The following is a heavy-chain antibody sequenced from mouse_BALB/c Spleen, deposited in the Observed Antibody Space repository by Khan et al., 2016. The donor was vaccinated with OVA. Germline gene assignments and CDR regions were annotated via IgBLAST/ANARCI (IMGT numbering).Heavy chain of an antibody. D-gene: IGHD2-3*01. CDR3: ARPAYDGYYDY. Sequence: QVQLQQSGPELVRPGVSVKISCKGTGFTFTDYAMHWVKQSHAKSLEWIGLISTYSGNTNYNQKFKGKATMTVDKSSSTAYMELARLTSEDSAICYCARPAYDGYYDYWGQGTTLTVSS. V-gene: IGHV1S137*01. CDR1: GFTFTDYA. CDR2: ISTYSGNT. J-gene: IGHJ2*01.